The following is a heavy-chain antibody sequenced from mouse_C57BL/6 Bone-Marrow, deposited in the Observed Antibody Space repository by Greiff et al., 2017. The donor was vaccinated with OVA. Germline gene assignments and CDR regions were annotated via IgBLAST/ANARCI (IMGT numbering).Heavy chain of an antibody. CDR3: ATRIYYYGSSYAMDY. D-gene: IGHD1-1*01. CDR1: GYTFTDYY. V-gene: IGHV1-19*01. CDR2: INPYNGGT. Sequence: VQLQQSGPVLVKPGASVKMSCKASGYTFTDYYMNWVKQSHGKSLEWIGVINPYNGGTSYNQKFKGKATLTVDKSSSTAYMERNSLTSEDSAVYYCATRIYYYGSSYAMDYWGQGTSVTVSS. J-gene: IGHJ4*01.